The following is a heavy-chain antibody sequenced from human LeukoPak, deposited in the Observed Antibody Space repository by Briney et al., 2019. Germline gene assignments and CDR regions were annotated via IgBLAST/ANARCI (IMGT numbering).Heavy chain of an antibody. V-gene: IGHV3-53*01. J-gene: IGHJ6*04. CDR1: GFTVSSNY. CDR2: IYSGGST. Sequence: PGRSPRLSCAASGFTVSSNYMSWVRQAPGKGLEWVSAIYSGGSTYYADSVKGRFTISRDNSKNTLYLQMNSLRAEDTAVYYCARAPMVPYGMDVWGKGTTVTVSS. D-gene: IGHD3-10*01. CDR3: ARAPMVPYGMDV.